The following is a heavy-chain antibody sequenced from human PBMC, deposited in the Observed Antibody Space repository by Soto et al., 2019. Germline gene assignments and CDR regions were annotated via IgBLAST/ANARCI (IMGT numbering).Heavy chain of an antibody. CDR3: ARDWGSGYDYYYYGMDV. Sequence: GGSLRLSCAASGFTFSSYWMSWVRQAPGKGLEWVANIKQDGSEKYYVDSVKGRFTISRDNAKNSLYLQMNSLRAEDTAVYSCARDWGSGYDYYYYGMDVWGQGTTVTVSS. J-gene: IGHJ6*02. D-gene: IGHD5-12*01. V-gene: IGHV3-7*01. CDR2: IKQDGSEK. CDR1: GFTFSSYW.